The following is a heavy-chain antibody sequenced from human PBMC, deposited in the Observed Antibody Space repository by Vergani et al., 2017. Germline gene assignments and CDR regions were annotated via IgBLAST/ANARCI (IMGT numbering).Heavy chain of an antibody. V-gene: IGHV4-61*02. Sequence: QVQLQESGPGLVKPSQTLSLTCTVSGGSISSGSYYWSWIRQPAGKGLEWIGRIYTSGSTNYNPSLKRRVTISVDTSKNQFSLKLSSVTAADTAVYYCARDRTIFGFDPWGQGTLVTVSS. CDR2: IYTSGST. CDR1: GGSISSGSYY. D-gene: IGHD3-3*01. J-gene: IGHJ5*02. CDR3: ARDRTIFGFDP.